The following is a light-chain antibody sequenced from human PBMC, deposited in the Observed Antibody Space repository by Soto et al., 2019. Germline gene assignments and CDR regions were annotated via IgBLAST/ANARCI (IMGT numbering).Light chain of an antibody. CDR3: HQYGTSPRT. Sequence: EIVLTQSPGTLSLSPGERATVSCRASQSVSNNYLAWYQQKPGQAPRLLIYGASNRATGIPDRFSGSGSGTDFTLTISRLEPEDFAVYYCHQYGTSPRTFGQGTKVDIK. CDR1: QSVSNNY. V-gene: IGKV3-20*01. CDR2: GAS. J-gene: IGKJ1*01.